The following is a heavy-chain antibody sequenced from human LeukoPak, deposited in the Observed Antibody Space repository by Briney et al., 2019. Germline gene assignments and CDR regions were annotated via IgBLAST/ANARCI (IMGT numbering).Heavy chain of an antibody. CDR1: GFTFSSYA. V-gene: IGHV3-30-3*01. D-gene: IGHD5-12*01. CDR2: ISYDGSNK. Sequence: GGSLRLSCAASGFTFSSYAMHWVRQAPGKGLEWVAVISYDGSNKYYADSVKGRFTISRDNAKNSLYLQMNSLRAEDTAVYYCARDPGSGYDSGDYWGQGTLVTVSS. CDR3: ARDPGSGYDSGDY. J-gene: IGHJ4*02.